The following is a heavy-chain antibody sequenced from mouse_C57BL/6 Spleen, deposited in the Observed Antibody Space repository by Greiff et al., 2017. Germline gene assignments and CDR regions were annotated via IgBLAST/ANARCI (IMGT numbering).Heavy chain of an antibody. CDR2: IYPGCGST. CDR3: AKEELGRGGYYFDY. D-gene: IGHD4-1*01. CDR1: GYTFTSYW. V-gene: IGHV1-55*01. J-gene: IGHJ2*01. Sequence: QVQLQQPGAELVKPGASVKMSCKASGYTFTSYWITWVKQRPGQGLEWIGVIYPGCGSTNYNETFQSKATLTVDTSSSTAYMQLSSLTSDDSAVYYCAKEELGRGGYYFDYWGQGTTLTVSS.